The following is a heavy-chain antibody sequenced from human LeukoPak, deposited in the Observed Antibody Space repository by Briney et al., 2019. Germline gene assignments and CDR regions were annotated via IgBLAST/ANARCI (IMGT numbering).Heavy chain of an antibody. CDR1: GFTFSSYA. CDR3: ARGLRDIAAAGTGYLY. CDR2: ISYDGSNK. D-gene: IGHD6-13*01. V-gene: IGHV3-30*04. Sequence: PTGGSLRLSCAASGFTFSSYAMPWVRQAPGKGLEWVAVISYDGSNKYYADSVKGRFTISRDNSKNTLYLQMNSLRAEDTAVYYCARGLRDIAAAGTGYLYWGQGTLVTVSS. J-gene: IGHJ4*02.